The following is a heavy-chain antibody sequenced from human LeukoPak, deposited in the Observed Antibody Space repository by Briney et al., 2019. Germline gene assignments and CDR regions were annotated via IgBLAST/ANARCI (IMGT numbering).Heavy chain of an antibody. CDR3: ARGAGTSWFDP. J-gene: IGHJ5*02. CDR2: INPKSGGA. CDR1: GYTFSDYY. D-gene: IGHD2-2*01. Sequence: RASVKVSCKAYGYTFSDYYMHWVRQAPGQGLEWMGWINPKSGGANFAEKFQGRVTMTRDTSIRTVYMELSRVTYDDTAVYYCARGAGTSWFDPWGQGTLVTVSS. V-gene: IGHV1-2*02.